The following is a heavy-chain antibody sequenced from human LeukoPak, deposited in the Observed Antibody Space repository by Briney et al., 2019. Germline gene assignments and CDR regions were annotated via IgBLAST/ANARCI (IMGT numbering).Heavy chain of an antibody. V-gene: IGHV4-31*03. CDR2: IYYSGSP. CDR1: GGSISSGGYY. D-gene: IGHD5-24*01. CDR3: ARERRDGYNYVDY. J-gene: IGHJ4*02. Sequence: PSQTLSLTCTVSGGSISSGGYYWSWIRQHPGKGLEWIGYIYYSGSPYYNPSLKSRVTISVDTSKNQFSLKLSALIAADTAVYYCARERRDGYNYVDYWGQGTLVTVSS.